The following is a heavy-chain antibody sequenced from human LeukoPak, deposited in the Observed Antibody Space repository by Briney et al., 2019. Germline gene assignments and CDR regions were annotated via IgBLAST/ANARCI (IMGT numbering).Heavy chain of an antibody. V-gene: IGHV3-48*01. Sequence: GDSLKISCAASGFTFSSYSMNWVRQAPGKGLEWVSYISSSSSTIYYADSVKGRFTISRDNAKNSLYLQMNSLRAEDTAVYYCARGLAFDYGSGSYYTWGQGTLVTVSS. CDR1: GFTFSSYS. D-gene: IGHD3-10*01. CDR3: ARGLAFDYGSGSYYT. J-gene: IGHJ5*02. CDR2: ISSSSSTI.